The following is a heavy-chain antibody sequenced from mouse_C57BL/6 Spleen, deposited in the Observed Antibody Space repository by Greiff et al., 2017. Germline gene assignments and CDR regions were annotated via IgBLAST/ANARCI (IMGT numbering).Heavy chain of an antibody. CDR3: ARDGYYWAMDY. V-gene: IGHV5-17*01. Sequence: EVKLMESGGGLVKPGGSLKLSCAASGFTFSDYGMHWVRQAPEKGLEWVAYISSGSSTIYSADTVKGRFTISGDNAKNTLFLQMTSLRSEDTAMYYCARDGYYWAMDYWGQGTSVTVSS. J-gene: IGHJ4*01. CDR2: ISSGSSTI. D-gene: IGHD2-3*01. CDR1: GFTFSDYG.